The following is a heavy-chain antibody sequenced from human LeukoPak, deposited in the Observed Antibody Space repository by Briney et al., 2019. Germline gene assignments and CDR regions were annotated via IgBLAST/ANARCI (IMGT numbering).Heavy chain of an antibody. J-gene: IGHJ4*02. CDR3: ANNLFIALAGGDDY. CDR2: ISGSGGST. V-gene: IGHV3-23*01. CDR1: GFTFSSYA. Sequence: GGSLRLSCAASGFTFSSYAMRGVRPAPGKGLEWVSAISGSGGSTYYADSVKGRFTISRDNSKNTLYLQMNSLSAQDTAVYYCANNLFIALAGGDDYWGQGTLVTASS. D-gene: IGHD6-19*01.